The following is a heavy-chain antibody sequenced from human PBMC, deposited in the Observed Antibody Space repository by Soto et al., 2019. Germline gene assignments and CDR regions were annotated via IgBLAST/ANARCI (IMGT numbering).Heavy chain of an antibody. CDR1: GFTFSNVW. V-gene: IGHV3-15*01. CDR3: RGIVVVVAATWYSFDY. D-gene: IGHD2-15*01. J-gene: IGHJ4*02. CDR2: IKSKNDGGTI. Sequence: GGSLRLSCAASGFTFSNVWMSWVRQAPGKGLQWIGHIKSKNDGGTIDYAAPVKGRFTISRDDSKNTLYLQMDSLKTEDTAVYYCRGIVVVVAATWYSFDYWGQGALVTVSS.